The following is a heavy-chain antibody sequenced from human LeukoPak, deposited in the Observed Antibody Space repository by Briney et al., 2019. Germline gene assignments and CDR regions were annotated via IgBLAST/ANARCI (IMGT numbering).Heavy chain of an antibody. D-gene: IGHD3-16*01. CDR2: IVVGSGNT. Sequence: SVKLSCKASGFTFRSSALQWVRQARGQPLEWIGWIVVGSGNTNYAQDFQERVTITRDMSTSTAYMELSSLRSEDTAVYYCAADPGMLTSYFEYWGQGTLVTVSS. CDR3: AADPGMLTSYFEY. J-gene: IGHJ4*02. CDR1: GFTFRSSA. V-gene: IGHV1-58*01.